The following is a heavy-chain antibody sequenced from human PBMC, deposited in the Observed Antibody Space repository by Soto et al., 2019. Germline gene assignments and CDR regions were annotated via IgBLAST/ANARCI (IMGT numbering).Heavy chain of an antibody. Sequence: QVQLVQSGAEVKKPGASVKVSCKATGYMFTRYGITWVRQAPGQGLEWMGWISLNNGKTNYAQKFQGRVTMTTDTSTNTAYMELRRLRSDDTAVYYCARHTDAVHYIWGSAYYGMDVWGQGSTVTVSS. CDR3: ARHTDAVHYIWGSAYYGMDV. CDR2: ISLNNGKT. D-gene: IGHD3-16*01. V-gene: IGHV1-18*01. CDR1: GYMFTRYG. J-gene: IGHJ6*02.